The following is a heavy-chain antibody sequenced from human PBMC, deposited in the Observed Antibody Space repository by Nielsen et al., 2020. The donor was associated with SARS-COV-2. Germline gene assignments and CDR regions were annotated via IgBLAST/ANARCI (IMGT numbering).Heavy chain of an antibody. D-gene: IGHD6-19*01. CDR3: AKMSPPGIAVGTAEYFQH. CDR2: ISESGGAT. CDR1: GFSFSNYV. V-gene: IGHV3-23*01. J-gene: IGHJ1*01. Sequence: GESLKISCVASGFSFSNYVMNWVRQAPGKGLEWVSAISESGGATYYADSVKGRFTISRDKSKNTLYVLMNSLRAEDTAIYYCAKMSPPGIAVGTAEYFQHWGQGTLVTVSS.